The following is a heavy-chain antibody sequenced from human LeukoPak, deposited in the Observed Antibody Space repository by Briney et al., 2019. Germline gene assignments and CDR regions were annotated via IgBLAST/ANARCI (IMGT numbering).Heavy chain of an antibody. CDR3: ARVPKLYGSGSYTLGGYYMDV. Sequence: PGGSLRLSCAASGFTFSSYAMSWVRQAPGKGLEWVSAISGSGGSTYYADSVKGRFTISRDNAKNSLYLQMNSLRAEDTAVYYCARVPKLYGSGSYTLGGYYMDVWGKGTTVTVSS. D-gene: IGHD3-10*01. V-gene: IGHV3-23*01. CDR2: ISGSGGST. CDR1: GFTFSSYA. J-gene: IGHJ6*03.